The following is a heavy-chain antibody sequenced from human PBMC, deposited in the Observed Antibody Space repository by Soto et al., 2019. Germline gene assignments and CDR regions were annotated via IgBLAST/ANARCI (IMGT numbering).Heavy chain of an antibody. CDR3: VKERYAQLWLEDYGMDV. Sequence: GGSLRLSCAASGFTFSSYGIHWVRQAPGKGLEWVALISYDGTDKYYADSVKGRFTISRDNSKNTLYLQMSSLGPEDTAVYYCVKERYAQLWLEDYGMDVWGQGTTVTAP. CDR1: GFTFSSYG. D-gene: IGHD5-18*01. V-gene: IGHV3-30*18. J-gene: IGHJ6*02. CDR2: ISYDGTDK.